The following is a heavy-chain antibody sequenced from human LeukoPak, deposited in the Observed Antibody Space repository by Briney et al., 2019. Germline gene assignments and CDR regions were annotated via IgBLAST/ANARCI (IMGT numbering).Heavy chain of an antibody. D-gene: IGHD2-2*01. CDR2: ISAYNGNT. J-gene: IGHJ5*02. CDR1: GGTFSSYA. V-gene: IGHV1-18*01. Sequence: VASAKVSCKASGGTFSSYAISWVRQAPGQGLEWMGWISAYNGNTNYAQKLQGRVTMTTDTSTSTAYMELRSLRSDDTAVYYCAREGIDCSSTSCQGNWFDPWGQGTLVTVSS. CDR3: AREGIDCSSTSCQGNWFDP.